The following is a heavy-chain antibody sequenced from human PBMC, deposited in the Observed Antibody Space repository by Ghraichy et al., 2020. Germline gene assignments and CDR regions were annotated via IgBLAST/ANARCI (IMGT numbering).Heavy chain of an antibody. CDR2: IQLYGSEK. Sequence: GGSLRLSCAASGFTFSSYWMTWVRQAPGKGLEWVANIQLYGSEKYHVDSVKGRFTISRDNAENSLYLQMSSLRVEDTAVYFCARSTGAHYGMDVRGQGTTVTVSS. V-gene: IGHV3-7*01. J-gene: IGHJ6*02. D-gene: IGHD2-8*02. CDR3: ARSTGAHYGMDV. CDR1: GFTFSSYW.